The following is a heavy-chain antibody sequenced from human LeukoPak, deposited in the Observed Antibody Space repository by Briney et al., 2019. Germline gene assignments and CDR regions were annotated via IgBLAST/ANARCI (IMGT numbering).Heavy chain of an antibody. V-gene: IGHV4-59*01. CDR3: ARLRGNYFPDY. CDR1: GGSISGYY. CDR2: IYYSGST. Sequence: SETLSLTCTVSGGSISGYYWTWIRQPPGKGLEWIGYIYYSGSTNYNPSLKSRVTISVDTSKNQFSLRPSSVTAADTAVYYCARLRGNYFPDYWGQGTLVTVSS. J-gene: IGHJ4*02. D-gene: IGHD4-11*01.